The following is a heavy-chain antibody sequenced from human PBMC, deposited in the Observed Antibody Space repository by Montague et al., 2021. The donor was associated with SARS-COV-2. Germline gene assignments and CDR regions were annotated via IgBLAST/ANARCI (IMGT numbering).Heavy chain of an antibody. CDR1: GDSVSTNSGT. CDR3: ARAERGSCGDGNCYQYFFNC. Sequence: CAISGDSVSTNSGTWNWVRLSPSRGLEWLGRTYYRSEWYSDYSVSVKSRISINPDTSKNQFSLQLNSVTPEDTAVYYCARAERGSCGDGNCYQYFFNCWGQGTLVTVPS. J-gene: IGHJ4*02. V-gene: IGHV6-1*01. D-gene: IGHD2-15*01. CDR2: TYYRSEWYS.